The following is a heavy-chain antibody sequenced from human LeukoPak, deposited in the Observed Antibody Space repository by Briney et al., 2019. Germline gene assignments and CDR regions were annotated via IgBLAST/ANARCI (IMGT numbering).Heavy chain of an antibody. Sequence: PGGSLRLSCAASGFTFSIYAMSWVRQAPGRGLEWVSSIIGTGGSTYYADSVKGRFSISRDNSKNTLYLQMNSLSAEDTAVYYCVKDPVTGFFGYWGQGTLVTVSS. CDR2: IIGTGGST. D-gene: IGHD2-15*01. J-gene: IGHJ4*02. CDR1: GFTFSIYA. V-gene: IGHV3-23*01. CDR3: VKDPVTGFFGY.